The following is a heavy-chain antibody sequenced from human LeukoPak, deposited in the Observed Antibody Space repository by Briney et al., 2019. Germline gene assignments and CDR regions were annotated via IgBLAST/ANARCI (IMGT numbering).Heavy chain of an antibody. CDR1: GFTFSSYA. CDR2: ITNSGGST. J-gene: IGHJ4*02. V-gene: IGHV3-23*01. Sequence: GGSLRLSCAASGFTFSSYAMTWVRQAPGKGLEWVSGITNSGGSTYYADSVKGRFTISRDNSKNTLYLQMNSLRAEDTAIYYCATYRQVLLPFESWGQGTLVTVSS. CDR3: ATYRQVLLPFES. D-gene: IGHD5-18*01.